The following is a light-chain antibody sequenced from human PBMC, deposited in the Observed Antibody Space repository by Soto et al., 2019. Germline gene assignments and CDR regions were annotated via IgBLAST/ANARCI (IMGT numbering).Light chain of an antibody. CDR2: RNN. J-gene: IGLJ7*01. CDR3: AAWDESLSGAV. Sequence: QSALTQPPSASGTPGQRVTISCSGSSSNIGSNYVYWYQQLPGTAPKHLIYRNNHRPSGVPDRFSRSKSGTSASPAISGLRSEDEADYSCAAWDESLSGAVFGGGTQLTVL. CDR1: SSNIGSNY. V-gene: IGLV1-47*01.